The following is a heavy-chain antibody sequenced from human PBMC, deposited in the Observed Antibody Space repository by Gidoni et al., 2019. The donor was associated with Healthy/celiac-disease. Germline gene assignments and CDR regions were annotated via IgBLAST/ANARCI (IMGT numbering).Heavy chain of an antibody. CDR2: ISGSGGST. D-gene: IGHD2-21*02. Sequence: EVQLLESGGGLVQPGGSLRLSCAASGFTFSSHAMSWVRQAPGKGVEWVSAISGSGGSTYYADSVKGRFTISRDNSKNTLYLQMNSLRAEDTAVYYCAKGPDCGGDCYSTFDYWGQGTLVTVSS. CDR1: GFTFSSHA. J-gene: IGHJ4*02. V-gene: IGHV3-23*01. CDR3: AKGPDCGGDCYSTFDY.